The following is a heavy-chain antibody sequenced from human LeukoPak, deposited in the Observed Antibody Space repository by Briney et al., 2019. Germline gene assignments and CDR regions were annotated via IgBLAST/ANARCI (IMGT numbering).Heavy chain of an antibody. CDR2: IDNSGST. Sequence: PETLSLTCTVSGGSISSSRYYWGWIRQPPGKGLEWIGRIDNSGSTSYNPSLNSRVTISVDTSKNQFSLKLSSVTATDTAVYYCATHPYSNGNNDYNMDVWGQGTTVTVSS. D-gene: IGHD6-19*01. J-gene: IGHJ6*03. CDR3: ATHPYSNGNNDYNMDV. CDR1: GGSISSSRYY. V-gene: IGHV4-39*01.